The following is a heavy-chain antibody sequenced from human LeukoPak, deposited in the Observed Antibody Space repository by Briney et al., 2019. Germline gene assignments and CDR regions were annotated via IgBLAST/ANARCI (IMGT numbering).Heavy chain of an antibody. CDR3: ARGTQIDSSVYYAGHFDY. CDR1: GYTFTAYH. Sequence: GASVKVSCKASGYTFTAYHTHWVRQAPGQGLEWMGIINPNDGSTNYAQRFQGRVTMTRDRSTSTVYMELSSLRSEDTAVYYYARGTQIDSSVYYAGHFDYWGQGTLVTVSS. V-gene: IGHV1-46*01. D-gene: IGHD3-22*01. CDR2: INPNDGST. J-gene: IGHJ4*02.